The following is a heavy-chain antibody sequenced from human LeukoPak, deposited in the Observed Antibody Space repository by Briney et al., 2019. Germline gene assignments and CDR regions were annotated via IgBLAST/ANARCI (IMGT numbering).Heavy chain of an antibody. Sequence: PGESLKISCQGSGYSFTTYWIVWVRQMPGKGLEWMGIIYPGDSDTRYSPSFQGQVTISVDKSISTAFLLWSSLKASDTAVYYCARGGSGWFHNYDYWGQGTLVTVSS. D-gene: IGHD6-19*01. CDR1: GYSFTTYW. J-gene: IGHJ4*02. CDR3: ARGGSGWFHNYDY. V-gene: IGHV5-51*01. CDR2: IYPGDSDT.